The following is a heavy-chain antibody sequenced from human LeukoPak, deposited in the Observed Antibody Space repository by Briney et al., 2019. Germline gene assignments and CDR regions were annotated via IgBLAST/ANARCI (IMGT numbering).Heavy chain of an antibody. Sequence: PPGGSLRLSCAASGFPFSSYAMTWVRRAPGKGLEWVSAISASGGSTYYADSVRGRFTISRDNSKNTLYLQMNSLRAEDTAVYYCAKASAGSGRALYYYGMDVWGKGTTVTVSS. D-gene: IGHD3-10*01. CDR1: GFPFSSYA. J-gene: IGHJ6*04. CDR2: ISASGGST. V-gene: IGHV3-23*01. CDR3: AKASAGSGRALYYYGMDV.